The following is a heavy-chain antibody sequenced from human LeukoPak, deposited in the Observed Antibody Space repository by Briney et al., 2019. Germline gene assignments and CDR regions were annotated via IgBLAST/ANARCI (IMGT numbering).Heavy chain of an antibody. CDR2: IKQDGSEK. V-gene: IGHV3-7*01. D-gene: IGHD4-17*01. CDR1: GFTFSTYW. J-gene: IGHJ4*02. CDR3: ARLDYGATPVDY. Sequence: GGSLRLSCAAYGFTFSTYWMTWVRQAPGKGLEWVANIKQDGSEKYYVDSVKGRFTISRDNAKNSLYLQMSSLRAEDTAVYYCARLDYGATPVDYWGQGTLVTVSS.